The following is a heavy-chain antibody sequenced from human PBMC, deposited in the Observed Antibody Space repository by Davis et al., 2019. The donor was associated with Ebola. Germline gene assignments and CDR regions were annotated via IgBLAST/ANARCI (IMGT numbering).Heavy chain of an antibody. CDR2: IIPIFGTA. V-gene: IGHV1-69*06. CDR1: GGTFSSYA. Sequence: AASVKVSCKASGGTFSSYAINWVRQAPGQGLEWMGGIIPIFGTANYAQKFQGRVTITADKSTSTAYMELSSLRSEDTAVYYCARDLEYSSSSVYYYYGMDVWGQGTTVTVSS. J-gene: IGHJ6*02. CDR3: ARDLEYSSSSVYYYYGMDV. D-gene: IGHD6-6*01.